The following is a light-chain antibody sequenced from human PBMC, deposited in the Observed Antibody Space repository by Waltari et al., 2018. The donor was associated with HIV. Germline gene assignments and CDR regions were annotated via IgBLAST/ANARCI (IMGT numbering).Light chain of an antibody. CDR2: LNSDGSH. J-gene: IGLJ3*02. CDR1: SGHSSYA. V-gene: IGLV4-69*01. CDR3: QTWGTGGV. Sequence: QLVLTQSPSASASLGASVKLTCILSSGHSSYAIAWHQQQPEKGPRFLMKLNSDGSHTKGDGIPDRCSGSSSGAERYLTISSLQSEDEADYYCQTWGTGGVFGGGTKLTVL.